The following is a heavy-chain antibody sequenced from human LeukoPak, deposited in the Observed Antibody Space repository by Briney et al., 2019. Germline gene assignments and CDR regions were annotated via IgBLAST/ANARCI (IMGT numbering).Heavy chain of an antibody. V-gene: IGHV3-23*01. CDR1: GYTFSSYA. CDR2: IICSGAIN. Sequence: HPGGSLRLSCAASGYTFSSYAMSWVRQAPGKGLEWVSAIICSGAINYYAPSVKRRFTISKDNSKSTLDLQTNSLRAEHTAVYYCAKAPHYDILTGYYPHYYYYYYFDVWGKGTTVTVSS. J-gene: IGHJ6*03. CDR3: AKAPHYDILTGYYPHYYYYYYFDV. D-gene: IGHD3-9*01.